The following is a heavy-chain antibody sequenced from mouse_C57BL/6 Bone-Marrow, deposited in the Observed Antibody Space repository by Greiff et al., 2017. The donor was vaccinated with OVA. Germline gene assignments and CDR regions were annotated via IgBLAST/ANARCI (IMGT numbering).Heavy chain of an antibody. V-gene: IGHV1-63*01. CDR1: GYTFTNYW. D-gene: IGHD4-1*01. CDR2: IYPGGGYT. J-gene: IGHJ2*01. CDR3: ARRTGSYYFDY. Sequence: VKVVESGAELVRPGTSVKMSCKASGYTFTNYWIGWAKQRPGHGLEWIGDIYPGGGYTNYNEKFKGKATLTADKSSSTAYMQFSSLTSEDSAIYYCARRTGSYYFDYWGQGTTLTVSS.